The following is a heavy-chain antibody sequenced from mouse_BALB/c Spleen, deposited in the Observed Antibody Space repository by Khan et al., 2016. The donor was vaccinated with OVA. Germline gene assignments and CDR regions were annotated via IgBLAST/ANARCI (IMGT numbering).Heavy chain of an antibody. Sequence: QVQLKQSGAELARPGASVKMSCKASGYTFTSYTMHWVKQRPGQGLEWIGYISPSSGYTNYNQKFKDKATLTADKSSSTAYMPLNSLTSEDSAVYYCAREGSYYRSDGWFAYWGQGTLVTVSA. CDR2: ISPSSGYT. CDR1: GYTFTSYT. J-gene: IGHJ3*01. V-gene: IGHV1-4*01. CDR3: AREGSYYRSDGWFAY. D-gene: IGHD2-14*01.